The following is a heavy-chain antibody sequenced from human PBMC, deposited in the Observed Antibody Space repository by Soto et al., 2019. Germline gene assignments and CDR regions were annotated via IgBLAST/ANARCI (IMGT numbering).Heavy chain of an antibody. CDR3: ARGLQSYFGMDV. Sequence: ASLKVSCKASGYTFTNYDISWVRQAPGQGLEWMAWISAHNGNKNYAEKFQGRVTMTTDTSTSTAYMEVRSLRSDDTAVYYCARGLQSYFGMDVWGQGTTVTVS. V-gene: IGHV1-18*01. J-gene: IGHJ6*02. D-gene: IGHD1-1*01. CDR2: ISAHNGNK. CDR1: GYTFTNYD.